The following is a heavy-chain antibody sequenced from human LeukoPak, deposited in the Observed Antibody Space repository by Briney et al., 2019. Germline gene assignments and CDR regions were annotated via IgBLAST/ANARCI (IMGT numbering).Heavy chain of an antibody. CDR3: ASGMTEFDY. V-gene: IGHV3-7*01. CDR1: GFRFSDYW. CDR2: IKEDGAEK. Sequence: GGSLRLSCAASGFRFSDYWMSWVRHAPGKGLEWVANIKEDGAEKYYVESVKGRFTIFRDNAKHSLHLQMNSPRVEDTAVYYCASGMTEFDYWGQGTLVTVSS. J-gene: IGHJ4*02.